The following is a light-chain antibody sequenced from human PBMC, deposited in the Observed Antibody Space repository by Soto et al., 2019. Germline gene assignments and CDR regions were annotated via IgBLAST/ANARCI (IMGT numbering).Light chain of an antibody. CDR2: GAS. V-gene: IGKV3-15*01. CDR1: ESFSSN. Sequence: EIGMTQSPATLSVSPGERATLSCRASESFSSNLAWYQHKPGQAPRLLIYGASTRATGIPARFSGSGSGTEFTLTISSLQSEDFAVYYCQQYNNWPTWTFGQGTKVDIK. J-gene: IGKJ1*01. CDR3: QQYNNWPTWT.